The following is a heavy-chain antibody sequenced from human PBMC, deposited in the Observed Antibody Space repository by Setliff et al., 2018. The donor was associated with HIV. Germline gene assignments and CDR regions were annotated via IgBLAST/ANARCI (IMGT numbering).Heavy chain of an antibody. D-gene: IGHD3-10*01. J-gene: IGHJ4*02. CDR2: INHSGST. CDR3: ARVYPPDVLIKFVPVAFDY. Sequence: PSETLSLTCAVYGGSFSGYYWSWIRQTPGKGLEWLGEINHSGSTNYNPSLKSRVSISVDTSKNQFSLKLTSVTVADTAVYYCARVYPPDVLIKFVPVAFDYWGPGTLVTVS. V-gene: IGHV4-34*01. CDR1: GGSFSGYY.